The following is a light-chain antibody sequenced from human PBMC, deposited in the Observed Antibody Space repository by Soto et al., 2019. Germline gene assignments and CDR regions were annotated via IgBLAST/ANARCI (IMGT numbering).Light chain of an antibody. V-gene: IGKV3-11*01. CDR1: QSVSSY. CDR3: QHRSNWPPGGYT. CDR2: DAS. Sequence: EIVLTQSPATLSLSPGETATLSCRASQSVSSYLAWYQQKPGQAPRLLIYDASNRATGIPARFSGSGSGTDFSLTISSLEPEDFAVYYCQHRSNWPPGGYTFGQGTKLEIK. J-gene: IGKJ2*01.